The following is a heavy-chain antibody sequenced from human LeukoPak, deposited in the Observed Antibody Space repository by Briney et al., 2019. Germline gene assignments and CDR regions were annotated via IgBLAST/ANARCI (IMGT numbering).Heavy chain of an antibody. CDR1: GQSISSGYY. Sequence: SETLSPTCSVSGQSISSGYYWGWMRQSPGKGLEWIGSVYQTGNANYNPSLKSRAVISVDTSKNQFSLKVTSVTATDTAVYYCARGGIRGGFDNWFDPWGQGALVTVSS. CDR2: VYQTGNA. D-gene: IGHD3-10*01. CDR3: ARGGIRGGFDNWFDP. V-gene: IGHV4-38-2*02. J-gene: IGHJ5*02.